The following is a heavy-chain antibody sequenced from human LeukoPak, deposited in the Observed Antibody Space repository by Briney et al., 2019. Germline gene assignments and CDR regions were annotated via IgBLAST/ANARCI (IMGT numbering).Heavy chain of an antibody. J-gene: IGHJ4*02. V-gene: IGHV3-15*01. Sequence: PGGSLRLSCAASGFTFSNAWMSWVRQAPGKGLEWVGRIKSKTDGGTTDYAAPVKGRFTISRDDSKNTLYLQMNSLKTEDTAVYYCTTALSPYYDFWSGYFDYWGQGTLVTVSS. CDR1: GFTFSNAW. CDR3: TTALSPYYDFWSGYFDY. CDR2: IKSKTDGGTT. D-gene: IGHD3-3*01.